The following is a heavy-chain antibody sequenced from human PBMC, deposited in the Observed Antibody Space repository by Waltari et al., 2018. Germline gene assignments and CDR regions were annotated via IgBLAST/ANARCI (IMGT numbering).Heavy chain of an antibody. CDR2: IKQDGSEK. V-gene: IGHV3-7*01. J-gene: IGHJ4*02. Sequence: EVQLVESGGGLVQPGGSLRLSCAASGFTFSSYWMSWVRQAPGKGREWVANIKQDGSEKYYVDSVKGRFTISRDNAKNSLYLQMNSLRAEDTAVYYCARDGDIVVVPAPIDYWGQETLVTVSS. CDR3: ARDGDIVVVPAPIDY. CDR1: GFTFSSYW. D-gene: IGHD2-2*01.